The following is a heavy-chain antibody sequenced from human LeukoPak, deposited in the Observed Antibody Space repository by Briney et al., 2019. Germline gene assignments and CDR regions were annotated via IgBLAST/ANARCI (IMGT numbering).Heavy chain of an antibody. J-gene: IGHJ3*02. CDR2: ISSSSSYI. CDR1: GFTFSTYN. V-gene: IGHV3-21*01. CDR3: AKRGYCRGGTCFSHDAFDI. D-gene: IGHD2-15*01. Sequence: GSLRLSCAASGFTFSTYNMNWVRQAPGKGLEWVSSISSSSSYIYYADSVKGRFTISRDNSKNTLYLQMNSLRAEDTAVYYCAKRGYCRGGTCFSHDAFDIWGQGTMVTVSS.